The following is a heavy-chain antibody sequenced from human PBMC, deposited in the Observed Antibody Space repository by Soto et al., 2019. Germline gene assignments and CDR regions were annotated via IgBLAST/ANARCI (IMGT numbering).Heavy chain of an antibody. J-gene: IGHJ4*02. D-gene: IGHD6-19*01. Sequence: GGSLRLSCTASEFTFGDYAMSWFRQAPGKGLEWVGFIRSKAYGGTTEYAASVKGRFTISRDDSKSIAYLQMNSLKTEDTAVYYCTSPRAVAVAASYYFDYWGQGTLVTVSS. CDR2: IRSKAYGGTT. CDR1: EFTFGDYA. CDR3: TSPRAVAVAASYYFDY. V-gene: IGHV3-49*03.